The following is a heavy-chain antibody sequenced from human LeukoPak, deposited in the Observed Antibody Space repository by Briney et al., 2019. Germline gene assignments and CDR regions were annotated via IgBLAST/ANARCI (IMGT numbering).Heavy chain of an antibody. V-gene: IGHV3-21*01. CDR2: ISSSSSYI. J-gene: IGHJ6*04. Sequence: GGSLRLSCAASGFTFSSYSMNWVRQAPGKGLEWVSSISSSSSYIYYADSVKGRFTISRDNVKNSLYLQMNSLRAEDTAVYYCARDEVLWFGELPPYYYGMDVWGKGTTVTVSS. CDR3: ARDEVLWFGELPPYYYGMDV. D-gene: IGHD3-10*01. CDR1: GFTFSSYS.